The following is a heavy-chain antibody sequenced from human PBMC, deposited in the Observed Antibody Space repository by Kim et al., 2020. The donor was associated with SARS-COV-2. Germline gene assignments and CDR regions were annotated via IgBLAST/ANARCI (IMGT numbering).Heavy chain of an antibody. CDR1: GFIFSNAW. J-gene: IGHJ3*01. CDR3: ATDLSGSYYGD. CDR2: LKSRAVGGTT. V-gene: IGHV3-15*01. Sequence: GGSLRLSCAASGFIFSNAWMSWVRQAPGKGLEWVGRLKSRAVGGTTEYAAPVKGRFTISRDDSKHTLYLQMNSLKTEDTAVYYCATDLSGSYYGDWGQGTMVTVSS. D-gene: IGHD1-26*01.